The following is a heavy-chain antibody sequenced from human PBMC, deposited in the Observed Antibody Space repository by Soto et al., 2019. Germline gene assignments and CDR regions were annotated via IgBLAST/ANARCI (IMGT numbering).Heavy chain of an antibody. D-gene: IGHD2-2*01. CDR2: IKSKTAGGTT. CDR3: TTYCSSTSCYKGSSWHYYYYYGMDV. CDR1: GFTFSNAW. J-gene: IGHJ6*02. V-gene: IGHV3-15*07. Sequence: EVQLVESGGGLVKPGGSLRLSCAASGFTFSNAWMNWVRQAPGKGLEWVGRIKSKTAGGTTDYAGPVKGRFTISRDDSKITLYLQMNSLKTEYTAVYYCTTYCSSTSCYKGSSWHYYYYYGMDVWGQGNTVTVSS.